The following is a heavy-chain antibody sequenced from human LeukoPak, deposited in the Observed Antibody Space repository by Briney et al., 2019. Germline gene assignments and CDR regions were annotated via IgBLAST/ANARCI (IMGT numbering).Heavy chain of an antibody. J-gene: IGHJ5*02. Sequence: SETLSLTCAVYGGSFSGYYWSWIRQPPGKGLEWIGEINHSGSTNYNPSLKSRVTISVDTSKNQFSLKLSSVTAADTAVYYCAGNCSSTSCDSRNWFDPWGQGSLVTVSS. CDR3: AGNCSSTSCDSRNWFDP. D-gene: IGHD2-2*02. CDR2: INHSGST. CDR1: GGSFSGYY. V-gene: IGHV4-34*01.